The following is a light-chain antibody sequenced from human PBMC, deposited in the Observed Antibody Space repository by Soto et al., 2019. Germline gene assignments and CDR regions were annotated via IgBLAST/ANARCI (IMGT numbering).Light chain of an antibody. CDR3: QQADSYPIT. V-gene: IGKV1-12*01. CDR2: GAF. J-gene: IGKJ5*01. Sequence: DIQMTQSPSSVSVSVGDRVTITCRASLDINRWLAWYQVRPGKPPKLLIAGAFVLHSGVTSRFSGSGYGTDFALTIDNLQPEDFATYYCQQADSYPITFGQGTRLEI. CDR1: LDINRW.